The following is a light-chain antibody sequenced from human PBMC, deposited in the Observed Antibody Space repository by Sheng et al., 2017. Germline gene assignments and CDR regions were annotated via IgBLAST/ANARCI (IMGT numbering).Light chain of an antibody. CDR1: QSISKS. CDR3: QQSYSSVYT. J-gene: IGKJ2*01. V-gene: IGKV1-39*01. CDR2: TAS. Sequence: DIQMTQSPSSLSASVGDTVTIACRASQSISKSLNWFQQTPRRPPKLLISTASNLESWVPSRFSGSGSGTDFTLTISSLQPEDSATYYCQQSYSSVYTFGQGTNLEI.